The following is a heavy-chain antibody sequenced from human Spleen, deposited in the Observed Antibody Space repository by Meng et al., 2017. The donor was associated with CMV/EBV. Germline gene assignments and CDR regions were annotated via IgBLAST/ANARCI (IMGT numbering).Heavy chain of an antibody. J-gene: IGHJ3*02. Sequence: GGSLRLSCAASGFTFDDYGMSWVRQAPGEGLEWVSGINWNGGSTGYADSVKGRFTICRDNAKNSLYLQMNSLRAEDTALYRCARVEILRDFDWVWGAFDIWGQGTMVTVSS. CDR3: ARVEILRDFDWVWGAFDI. CDR1: GFTFDDYG. CDR2: INWNGGST. D-gene: IGHD3-9*01. V-gene: IGHV3-20*01.